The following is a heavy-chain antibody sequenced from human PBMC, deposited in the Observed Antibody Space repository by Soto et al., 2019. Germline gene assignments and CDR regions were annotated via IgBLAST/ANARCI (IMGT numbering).Heavy chain of an antibody. CDR1: GYSFTTYG. Sequence: QVQLVQSGGEVKKPGASVKVSCKTSGYSFTTYGISWVRQAPGQGLEWMGWISGYNGNTNYAQKGQGRDPMTTDTTTSTADMEQRSRRSDDTAVYYCAREGPAPYYSYGMDVWGQGSTVAVSS. CDR3: AREGPAPYYSYGMDV. J-gene: IGHJ6*02. V-gene: IGHV1-18*01. CDR2: ISGYNGNT.